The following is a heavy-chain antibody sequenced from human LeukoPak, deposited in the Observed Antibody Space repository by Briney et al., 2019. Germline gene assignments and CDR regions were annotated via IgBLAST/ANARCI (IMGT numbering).Heavy chain of an antibody. Sequence: GGSLRLSCAASGFTFNNYAMHWVRQAPGKGLEWVAVISYDGSNKYYADSVKGRFTVSRDNSKNTLYLQMNSLRPEDTAIYYCARDPSSGSSSWYAYSFDYWGQGTLVTVSS. D-gene: IGHD6-13*01. J-gene: IGHJ4*02. CDR1: GFTFNNYA. CDR3: ARDPSSGSSSWYAYSFDY. CDR2: ISYDGSNK. V-gene: IGHV3-30*04.